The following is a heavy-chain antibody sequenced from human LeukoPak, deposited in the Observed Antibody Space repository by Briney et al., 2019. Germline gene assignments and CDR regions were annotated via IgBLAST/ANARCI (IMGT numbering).Heavy chain of an antibody. J-gene: IGHJ3*02. CDR1: GDSVSSNSAA. V-gene: IGHV6-1*01. Sequence: SQTLSLTCAISGDSVSSNSAAWNWIRQSPSRGLEWLGRTYYRSKWYNDYAVSVKSRITINPDTSKNQFSLQLNSVTPEDTAVYYCARAHNYYDSSGYPSDAFDIWGQGTMVTVSS. CDR2: TYYRSKWYN. CDR3: ARAHNYYDSSGYPSDAFDI. D-gene: IGHD3-22*01.